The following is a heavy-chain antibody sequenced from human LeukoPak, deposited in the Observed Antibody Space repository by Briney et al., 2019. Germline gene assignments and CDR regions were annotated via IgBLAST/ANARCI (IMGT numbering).Heavy chain of an antibody. CDR3: AVGLNKYDFWSGYGY. Sequence: PGGSLRLSCAASGFTFSSHAMHWVRQAPGKGLEWVAVISYDGSNKYYADSVKGRFTISRDNSKNTLYLQMNSLRAEDTAVYYCAVGLNKYDFWSGYGYWGQGTLVTVSS. J-gene: IGHJ4*02. V-gene: IGHV3-30-3*01. D-gene: IGHD3-3*01. CDR1: GFTFSSHA. CDR2: ISYDGSNK.